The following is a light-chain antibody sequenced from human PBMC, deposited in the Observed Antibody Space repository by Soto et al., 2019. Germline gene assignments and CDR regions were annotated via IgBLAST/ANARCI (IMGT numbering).Light chain of an antibody. J-gene: IGLJ1*01. CDR3: SSYAGSYTYV. CDR2: DVV. V-gene: IGLV2-11*01. CDR1: SSDVGAYNY. Sequence: QSALTQPRSVSRSPGQSVTISCTGTSSDVGAYNYVSWYQQHPGKAPKLMIYDVVRRPSGVPDRFSGSKSGYTASLTISGLQAEDDADYFCSSYAGSYTYVFGTGTKLTVL.